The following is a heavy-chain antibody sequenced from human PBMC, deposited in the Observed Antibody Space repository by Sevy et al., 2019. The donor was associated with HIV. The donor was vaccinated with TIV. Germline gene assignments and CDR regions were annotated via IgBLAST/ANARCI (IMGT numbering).Heavy chain of an antibody. CDR2: ISYDGSNK. CDR3: AREVAGRIAVAGISYYGMDV. D-gene: IGHD6-19*01. J-gene: IGHJ6*02. Sequence: GGSLRLSCAASGFTFSSYAMHWVRQAPGKGLEWVAVISYDGSNKYYADSVKGRFTISRDNYKNTLYLQMNSLRAEDTAVYYCAREVAGRIAVAGISYYGMDVWGQGTTVTVSS. V-gene: IGHV3-30-3*01. CDR1: GFTFSSYA.